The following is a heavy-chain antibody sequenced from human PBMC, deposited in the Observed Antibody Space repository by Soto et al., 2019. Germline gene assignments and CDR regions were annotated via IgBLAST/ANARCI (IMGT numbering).Heavy chain of an antibody. D-gene: IGHD6-6*01. V-gene: IGHV4-34*02. CDR3: ARGSIAARLAN. CDR1: GGSLSGYY. Sequence: QVQLQQWGAGLLKPSETLSLTCAVYGGSLSGYYWTWIRQSPEKGLEWIGEVDLSGTTTYDPSLKSRVTIFLDTSKSHLSLRLTSVTAADTAVYYCARGSIAARLANWGQGTLVTVSS. J-gene: IGHJ4*02. CDR2: VDLSGTT.